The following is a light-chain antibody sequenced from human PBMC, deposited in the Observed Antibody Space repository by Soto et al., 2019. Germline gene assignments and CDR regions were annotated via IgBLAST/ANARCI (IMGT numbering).Light chain of an antibody. V-gene: IGKV1-39*01. CDR1: QTSASY. CDR2: EAS. J-gene: IGKJ1*01. CDR3: QQTYTNPQT. Sequence: DIQMTQSPSSLSASVGDRVTITCRASQTSASYINWYQQKSGSAPRLLIYEASRLQSGVPSRFSGSGSGTHFVLTISNFQPEDSATYFCQQTYTNPQTFGQGTKVEI.